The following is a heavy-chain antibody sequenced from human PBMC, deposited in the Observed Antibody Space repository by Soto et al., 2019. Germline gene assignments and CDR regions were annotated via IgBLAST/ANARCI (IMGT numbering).Heavy chain of an antibody. CDR1: GYTFTSYG. D-gene: IGHD3-22*01. J-gene: IGHJ3*02. CDR3: VGEYYYDSSGYYTDAFDI. Sequence: ASVKVSCKASGYTFTSYGISWVRQAPGQGLEWMGWISAYNGNTNYAQKLQGRVTMTTDTSTSTAYMELRSLRSDDTAVYYCVGEYYYDSSGYYTDAFDIWGQGTMVTVSS. V-gene: IGHV1-18*01. CDR2: ISAYNGNT.